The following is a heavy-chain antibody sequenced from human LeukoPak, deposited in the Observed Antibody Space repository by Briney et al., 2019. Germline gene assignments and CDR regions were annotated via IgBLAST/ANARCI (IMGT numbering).Heavy chain of an antibody. Sequence: ASVRVTCKASGYIFTGYFMNWVRQAPGQGLGLMGWINPTTGGANYAQKFQGRVTMTRDTSTSTAYMELSSLTSDDTAVYYCARGSSERDWFDLWGQGTLVTVSA. CDR2: INPTTGGA. D-gene: IGHD1-1*01. CDR3: ARGSSERDWFDL. V-gene: IGHV1-2*02. J-gene: IGHJ5*02. CDR1: GYIFTGYF.